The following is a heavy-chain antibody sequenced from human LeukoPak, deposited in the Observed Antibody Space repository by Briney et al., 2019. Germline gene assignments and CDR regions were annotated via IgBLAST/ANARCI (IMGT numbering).Heavy chain of an antibody. V-gene: IGHV6-1*01. J-gene: IGHJ6*02. CDR1: GDSVSSNSAA. CDR3: ARVGYSSVWTPFAMDV. Sequence: SQTLSLTCALSGDSVSSNSAAWNWIRQSPPRGLEWLGRTYYRSKWYNDYAVSVKSRITINPDTSKNQFSLQLNSVTPEDTAVYYCARVGYSSVWTPFAMDVWGQGTTVTVSS. CDR2: TYYRSKWYN. D-gene: IGHD6-19*01.